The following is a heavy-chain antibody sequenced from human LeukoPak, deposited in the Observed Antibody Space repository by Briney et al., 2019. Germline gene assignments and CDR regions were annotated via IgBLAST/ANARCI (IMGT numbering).Heavy chain of an antibody. CDR2: ISQSGST. V-gene: IGHV4-38-2*02. CDR3: AREPIVAAGLAKD. CDR1: GYSISNNYY. Sequence: PSETLSLTCTVSGYSISNNYYWGWIRQPPGKGLEWIGSISQSGSTYYSPSLRGRVTISVDTSKNHFSLKLSSVTVADTALHYRAREPIVAAGLAKDWGQGILVTVSS. D-gene: IGHD1-26*01. J-gene: IGHJ4*02.